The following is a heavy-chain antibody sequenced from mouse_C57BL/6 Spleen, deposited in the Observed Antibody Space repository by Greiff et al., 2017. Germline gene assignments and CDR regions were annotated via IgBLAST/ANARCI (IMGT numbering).Heavy chain of an antibody. V-gene: IGHV1-5*01. Sequence: EVLLLQSGTVLARPGASVKMSCKTSGYTFTSYWMHWVKQRPGQGLEWIGAIYPGNGDTSYNQKFKGKAKLTAVTSASTAYMELSSLTNEDSAIYYCTKGDSNSFAYWGQGTLVTVSA. D-gene: IGHD2-5*01. CDR3: TKGDSNSFAY. CDR1: GYTFTSYW. CDR2: IYPGNGDT. J-gene: IGHJ3*01.